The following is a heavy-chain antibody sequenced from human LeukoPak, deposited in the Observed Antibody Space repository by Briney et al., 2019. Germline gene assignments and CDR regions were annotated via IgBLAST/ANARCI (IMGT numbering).Heavy chain of an antibody. D-gene: IGHD1-26*01. J-gene: IGHJ3*02. Sequence: PGRSLRLSCAASGFTFDDYAMHWVRQAPGKGLEWVSGISWNSGSIGYADSVKGRFTISRDNAKNSLYLQMNSLRAEDTALYYCAKVKGIVGAYNAFDIWGQGTMVTVSS. CDR1: GFTFDDYA. V-gene: IGHV3-9*01. CDR2: ISWNSGSI. CDR3: AKVKGIVGAYNAFDI.